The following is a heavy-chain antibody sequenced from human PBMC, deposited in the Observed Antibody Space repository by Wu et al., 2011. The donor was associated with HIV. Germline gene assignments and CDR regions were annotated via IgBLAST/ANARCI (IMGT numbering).Heavy chain of an antibody. Sequence: QVQLVQSGAEAKKPGASVKVSCKASGYTFTNYAIHWVRQAPGQGLEWMGWISAYNGDTNYAQKLQDRVTMTTDTSTSTAYMELRSLRSDDTAVYYXARDGSSAQLDLYYNHMDVWGKGTTVTVSS. CDR3: ARDGSSAQLDLYYNHMDV. CDR2: ISAYNGDT. J-gene: IGHJ6*03. D-gene: IGHD6-6*01. V-gene: IGHV1-18*01. CDR1: GYTFTNYA.